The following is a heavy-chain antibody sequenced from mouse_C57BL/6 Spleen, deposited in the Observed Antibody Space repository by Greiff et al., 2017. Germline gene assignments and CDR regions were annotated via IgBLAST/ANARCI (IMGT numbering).Heavy chain of an antibody. CDR2: IDPETGGT. D-gene: IGHD2-4*01. Sequence: VQLQQSGAELVRPGASVTLSCKASGYTFTDYEMHWVKQTPVHGLEWIGAIDPETGGTAYNQKFKGKAILTADKSSSTAYMELRSLTSEDSAVYYGTRNDYGGPAWFAYWGQGTLVTVSA. CDR3: TRNDYGGPAWFAY. CDR1: GYTFTDYE. J-gene: IGHJ3*01. V-gene: IGHV1-15*01.